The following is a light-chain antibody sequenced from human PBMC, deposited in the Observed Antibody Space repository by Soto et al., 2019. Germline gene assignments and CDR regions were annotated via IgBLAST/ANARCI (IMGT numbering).Light chain of an antibody. CDR2: DVS. CDR3: SSYTGGSTYV. Sequence: QSVLTQPASVSGSPGQSITISCTGTSSDIGGYKYVSWYQQHPGKAPKLMIYDVSNRPSGVSNRFSVSKSGNXATLTISGLQGEDEAEYYCSSYTGGSTYVFGTGTKLTVL. V-gene: IGLV2-14*01. CDR1: SSDIGGYKY. J-gene: IGLJ1*01.